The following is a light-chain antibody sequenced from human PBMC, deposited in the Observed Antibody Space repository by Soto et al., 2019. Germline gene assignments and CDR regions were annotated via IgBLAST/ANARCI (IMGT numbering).Light chain of an antibody. V-gene: IGKV1-33*01. CDR1: QDFSNY. J-gene: IGKJ2*01. CDR2: DAS. Sequence: DIQMTQSPSSLSASVGDRVTITCQASQDFSNYLNWYQQKPGKAPKLLIYDASNFETGVPSRFSGSGSGTDFTFTISSLQPEDIATYYCQQNDNRPRTFGQGTKLEIK. CDR3: QQNDNRPRT.